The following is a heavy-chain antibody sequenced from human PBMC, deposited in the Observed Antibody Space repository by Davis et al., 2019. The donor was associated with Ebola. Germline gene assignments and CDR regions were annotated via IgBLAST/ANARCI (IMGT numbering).Heavy chain of an antibody. Sequence: GESLKISCAASGITFNTYAMNWVRQAPGKGLEWVSTISVSGDTTYYADSVKGRFTISRDNSKSTLYLQMNSLRAEDTALYYCAKEDDSWSNGHVDYWGQGTLVTVSS. D-gene: IGHD3-3*01. CDR2: ISVSGDTT. CDR1: GITFNTYA. CDR3: AKEDDSWSNGHVDY. J-gene: IGHJ4*02. V-gene: IGHV3-23*01.